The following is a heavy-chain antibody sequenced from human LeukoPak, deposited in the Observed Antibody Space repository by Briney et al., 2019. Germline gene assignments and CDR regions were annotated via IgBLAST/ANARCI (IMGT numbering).Heavy chain of an antibody. CDR1: GGSISPYY. V-gene: IGHV4-59*01. D-gene: IGHD6-13*01. Sequence: SETLSLTCTVSGGSISPYYWTWIPQPPGKGLDWIGYIYYSGSTNYNPSLKSRVTISVDTSKNQFSLKLSSVTAADTAVYYCARDPGAAGGHRWFDPWGQGTLVTVSS. CDR2: IYYSGST. J-gene: IGHJ5*02. CDR3: ARDPGAAGGHRWFDP.